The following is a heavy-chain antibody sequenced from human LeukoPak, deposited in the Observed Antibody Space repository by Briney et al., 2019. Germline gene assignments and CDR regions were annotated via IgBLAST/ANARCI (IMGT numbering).Heavy chain of an antibody. CDR1: GFTFGGYN. J-gene: IGHJ6*02. CDR2: ISLSGSKI. CDR3: ARRNAMDV. V-gene: IGHV3-48*01. Sequence: GGSLRLSCAASGFTFGGYNMNWIRQAPGKGPEWVSYISLSGSKIDYADSVKGRFTISRDNAKNSLYLQMNSLRAEDTAVYYCARRNAMDVWGQGTTVIVFS.